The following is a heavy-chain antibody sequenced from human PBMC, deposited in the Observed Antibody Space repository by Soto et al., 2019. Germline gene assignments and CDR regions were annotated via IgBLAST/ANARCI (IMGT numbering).Heavy chain of an antibody. CDR3: ARGSPSSSRLGWLDP. Sequence: ASVKVSCKASGGTFSTYVFSWVRQAPGQGLEWMGIINPRGGGTTYAQNFQGRVTMTRDTSTDTVYLELSSLRSEDTAAYYCARGSPSSSRLGWLDPWGQGTLVTVSS. D-gene: IGHD2-2*01. V-gene: IGHV1-46*01. J-gene: IGHJ5*02. CDR2: INPRGGGT. CDR1: GGTFSTYV.